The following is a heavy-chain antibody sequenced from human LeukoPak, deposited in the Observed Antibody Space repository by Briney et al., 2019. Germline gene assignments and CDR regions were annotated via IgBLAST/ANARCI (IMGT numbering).Heavy chain of an antibody. CDR3: ARRAYYFDY. J-gene: IGHJ4*02. V-gene: IGHV3-48*01. CDR2: ISSSSSTI. CDR1: GFTFDDYG. Sequence: PGGSLRLSCAASGFTFDDYGMSWVRQAPGKGLEWVSYISSSSSTIYYADSVKGRFTISRDNAKNSLYLQMNSLRAEDTAVYYCARRAYYFDYWGQGTLVTVSS.